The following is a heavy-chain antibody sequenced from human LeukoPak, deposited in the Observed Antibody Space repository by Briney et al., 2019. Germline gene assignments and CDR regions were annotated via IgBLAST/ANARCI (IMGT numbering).Heavy chain of an antibody. CDR3: ARESYDFWSGYYGATSY. Sequence: GGSLRLSCAASGFTFSNYGMHWVRQAPGKGLEWVAVIWYDGSNKYYADSVKGRFTISRDNSKNTLYLQMNSLRAEDTAVYYCARESYDFWSGYYGATSYWGQGTLVNVSS. J-gene: IGHJ4*02. V-gene: IGHV3-33*01. D-gene: IGHD3-3*01. CDR2: IWYDGSNK. CDR1: GFTFSNYG.